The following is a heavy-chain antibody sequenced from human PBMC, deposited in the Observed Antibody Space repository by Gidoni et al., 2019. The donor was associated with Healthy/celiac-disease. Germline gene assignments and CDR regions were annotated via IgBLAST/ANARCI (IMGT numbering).Heavy chain of an antibody. D-gene: IGHD3-16*01. CDR1: GFTFSSYA. CDR2: ISYDGSNK. V-gene: IGHV3-30*04. J-gene: IGHJ6*02. Sequence: QVQLAESGGGVVQPGRSLRLSCAASGFTFSSYAKHWGRQAQGKGLEWVAVISYDGSNKDYADNGKGRFTIARDNSKNTLYLQMNSLRAEDTAVYYCARVIQYYYYGMDVWGQGTTVTVSS. CDR3: ARVIQYYYYGMDV.